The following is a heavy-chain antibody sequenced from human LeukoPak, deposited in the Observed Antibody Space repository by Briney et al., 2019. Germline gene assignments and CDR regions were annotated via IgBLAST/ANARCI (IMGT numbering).Heavy chain of an antibody. CDR2: IKQDGSEK. CDR1: GFTFSSYW. V-gene: IGHV3-7*03. Sequence: GGSLRLSCAASGFTFSSYWMSWVRQAPGKGLEWVANIKQDGSEKYYVDSVKGRFTISRDNSKNTLYLQMNSLRAEDTAVYYCAKGLKMTTLDYWGQGTLVTVSS. CDR3: AKGLKMTTLDY. D-gene: IGHD4-11*01. J-gene: IGHJ4*02.